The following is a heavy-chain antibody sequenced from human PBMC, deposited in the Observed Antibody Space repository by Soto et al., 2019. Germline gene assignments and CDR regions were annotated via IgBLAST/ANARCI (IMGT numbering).Heavy chain of an antibody. CDR2: IYPGDSDT. CDR1: GYSFTSYW. J-gene: IGHJ5*02. CDR3: ARLAEAGSTYNWFDP. V-gene: IGHV5-51*01. D-gene: IGHD6-13*01. Sequence: GEAPKISCKGSGYSFTSYWIGWVRQMPGKGLEWMGIIYPGDSDTRYSPSFQGQVTISADKSSSTAYLQWSSLKASDTAMYYCARLAEAGSTYNWFDPWGQGTLVTVSS.